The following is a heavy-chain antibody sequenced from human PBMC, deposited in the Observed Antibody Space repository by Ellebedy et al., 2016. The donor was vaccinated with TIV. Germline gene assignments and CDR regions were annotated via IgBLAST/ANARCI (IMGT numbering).Heavy chain of an antibody. V-gene: IGHV1-18*01. Sequence: AASVKVSCKASGGTFSSYAISWVRQAPGQGLEWMGWISAYNGNTNYAQKLQGRVTMTTDTSTSTAYMELRSLRSDDTAVYYCAREHYYEPHFDYWGQGTLVTVSS. D-gene: IGHD3-22*01. J-gene: IGHJ4*02. CDR2: ISAYNGNT. CDR1: GGTFSSYA. CDR3: AREHYYEPHFDY.